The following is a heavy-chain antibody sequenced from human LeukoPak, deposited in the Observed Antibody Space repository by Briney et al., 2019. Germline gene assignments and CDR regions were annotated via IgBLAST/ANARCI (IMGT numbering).Heavy chain of an antibody. CDR1: GYTFTSYA. J-gene: IGHJ4*02. CDR3: ARGELGYCSGGSCYGADY. V-gene: IGHV1-69*13. CDR2: IIPIFGTA. Sequence: ASVKVSCKASGYTFTSYAMHWVRQAPGQRLEWMGGIIPIFGTANYAQKFQGRVTITADESTSTAYMELSSLRSEDTAVYYCARGELGYCSGGSCYGADYWGQGTLVTVSS. D-gene: IGHD2-15*01.